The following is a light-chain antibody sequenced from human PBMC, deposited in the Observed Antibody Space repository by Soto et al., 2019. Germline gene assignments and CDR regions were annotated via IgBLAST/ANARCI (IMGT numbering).Light chain of an antibody. J-gene: IGKJ1*01. CDR2: AAS. CDR1: QSISNY. CDR3: QQSYSTPRK. Sequence: DIQMTQSPSPLSASVGDRVTITCRASQSISNYLNWYQQKPGKAPKLLMYAASSLQSGVPSRFSGSGSGTDFTLTISSLQPEDFATYYCQQSYSTPRKFGQGTKVEIK. V-gene: IGKV1-39*01.